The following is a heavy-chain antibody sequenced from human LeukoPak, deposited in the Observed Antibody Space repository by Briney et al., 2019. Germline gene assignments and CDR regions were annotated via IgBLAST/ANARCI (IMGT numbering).Heavy chain of an antibody. CDR1: GGSISSYY. Sequence: SETLSLTCTVSGGSISSYYWSWIRQPAGKGLEWIGRISSSGSTNYNPSLKGRVTISVDTSKNQFSLKLSSVTAADTAVYFCARGPYSYDSSGAFDIWGQGTMVTVSS. CDR3: ARGPYSYDSSGAFDI. J-gene: IGHJ3*02. CDR2: ISSSGST. V-gene: IGHV4-4*07. D-gene: IGHD3-22*01.